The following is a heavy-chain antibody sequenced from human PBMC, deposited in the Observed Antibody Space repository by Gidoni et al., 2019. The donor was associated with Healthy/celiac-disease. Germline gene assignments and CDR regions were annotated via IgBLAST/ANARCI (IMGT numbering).Heavy chain of an antibody. CDR2: ISGSGGST. CDR1: GFTFSSYA. CDR3: AKSLVAANYYYYYYMDV. Sequence: EVQLLESGGGLVQPGGSLRLSCAASGFTFSSYAMSWVRQAPGKGLEWVSAISGSGGSTYYADSVKGRFTISRDNSKNTLYLQMNSLRAEDTAVYYCAKSLVAANYYYYYYMDVWGKGTTVTVSS. V-gene: IGHV3-23*01. D-gene: IGHD2-15*01. J-gene: IGHJ6*03.